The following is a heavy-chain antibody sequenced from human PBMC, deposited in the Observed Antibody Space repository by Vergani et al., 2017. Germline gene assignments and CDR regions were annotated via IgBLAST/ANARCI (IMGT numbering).Heavy chain of an antibody. CDR3: ARSPRDNRDYDFDQ. CDR2: VWSDGSNT. CDR1: GFTFSTYG. J-gene: IGHJ4*01. Sequence: QVQLVESGGGVVQPGRSLRLSCAASGFTFSTYGMHWIRQAPGKGLQWVAVVWSDGSNTYYADSVKGRFTISRDNSKNILYLLMNTPRADDTAVYCCARSPRDNRDYDFDQWGQGTLVTVSS. D-gene: IGHD4-17*01. V-gene: IGHV3-33*01.